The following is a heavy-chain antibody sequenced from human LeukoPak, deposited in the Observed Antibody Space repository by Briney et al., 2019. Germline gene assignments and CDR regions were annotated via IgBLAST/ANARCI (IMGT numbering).Heavy chain of an antibody. CDR1: GYTFTSYA. D-gene: IGHD3-16*02. J-gene: IGHJ4*02. Sequence: ASVKVSCKASGYTFTSYAISWVRQAPGQGLEWMGIINPSGGSTSYAQKFQGRVTMTRDTSTSTVYMELSSLRSEDTAVYYCARGVDDYVWGSYRSNADYWGQGTLVTVSS. V-gene: IGHV1-46*01. CDR3: ARGVDDYVWGSYRSNADY. CDR2: INPSGGST.